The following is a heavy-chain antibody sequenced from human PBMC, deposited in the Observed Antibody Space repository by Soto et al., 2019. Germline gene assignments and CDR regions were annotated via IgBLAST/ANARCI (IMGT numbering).Heavy chain of an antibody. CDR2: MNPNSGDT. CDR1: GYTFTSYD. Sequence: QVQLVQSGAEVKRPGASVKVSCKTSGYTFTSYDINWVRQATGQGLEWMGRMNPNSGDTGYAQKFQGRVTMTRNTSISTAYMELRSLRSEDTAVYYCARIYCSGGSCFSDWFFDLWGRGTLVTVSS. J-gene: IGHJ2*01. CDR3: ARIYCSGGSCFSDWFFDL. V-gene: IGHV1-8*01. D-gene: IGHD2-15*01.